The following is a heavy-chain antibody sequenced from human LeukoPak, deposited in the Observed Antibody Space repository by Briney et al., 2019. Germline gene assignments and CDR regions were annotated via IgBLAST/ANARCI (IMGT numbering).Heavy chain of an antibody. J-gene: IGHJ4*02. V-gene: IGHV3-64*01. CDR1: GFIFSDYY. D-gene: IGHD5-24*01. Sequence: GGSLRLSCAASGFIFSDYYMSWIRQAPGKGLEYVSAISSNGGSTYYANSVKGRFTISRDNSKNTLYLQMGSLRAEDMAVYYCARGERDGHSGGSFDYWGQGTLVTVSS. CDR3: ARGERDGHSGGSFDY. CDR2: ISSNGGST.